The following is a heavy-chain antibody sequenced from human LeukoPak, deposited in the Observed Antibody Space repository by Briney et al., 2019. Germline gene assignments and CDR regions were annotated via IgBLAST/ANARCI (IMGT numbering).Heavy chain of an antibody. D-gene: IGHD6-13*01. Sequence: PGGSLRLSCAASGFTFNTYVMSRVRQAPGKGLEWVSAISGSGGNTYYADSVKGRFTISRDNSKNTLYLQMNSLRAEDTAVYYCARDPAAAGLPIDYWGQGTLVTVSS. CDR1: GFTFNTYV. CDR2: ISGSGGNT. J-gene: IGHJ4*02. V-gene: IGHV3-23*01. CDR3: ARDPAAAGLPIDY.